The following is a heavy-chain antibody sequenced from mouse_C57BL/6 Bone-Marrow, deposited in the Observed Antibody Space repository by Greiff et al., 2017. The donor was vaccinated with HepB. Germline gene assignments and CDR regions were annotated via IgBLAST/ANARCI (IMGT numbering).Heavy chain of an antibody. CDR3: ATYYSNYEDFDY. J-gene: IGHJ2*01. CDR2: IWSGGST. V-gene: IGHV2-2*01. D-gene: IGHD2-5*01. Sequence: QVQLKESGPGLVQPSQSLSITCTVSGFSLTSYGVHWVRQSPGKGLEWLGVIWSGGSTDYNAAYISRLSISKNNSKSHVFFKMNSLQADDTAIYYCATYYSNYEDFDYWGQGTTLTVSS. CDR1: GFSLTSYG.